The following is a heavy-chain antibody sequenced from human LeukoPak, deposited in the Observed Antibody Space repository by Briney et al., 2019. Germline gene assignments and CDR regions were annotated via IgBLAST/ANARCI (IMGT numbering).Heavy chain of an antibody. CDR1: GYMFTAYG. V-gene: IGHV1-18*01. D-gene: IGHD6-13*01. CDR2: ISKYNGNT. Sequence: ASVKVSCKASGYMFTAYGISWVRQAPGQGLEWMGWISKYNGNTKYAQKLHGRVTMNTDTSTSTAYMELRSLRSDDTAVNYCVRSTAAPTIAAAYDYWGQGTLVIVSS. CDR3: VRSTAAPTIAAAYDY. J-gene: IGHJ4*02.